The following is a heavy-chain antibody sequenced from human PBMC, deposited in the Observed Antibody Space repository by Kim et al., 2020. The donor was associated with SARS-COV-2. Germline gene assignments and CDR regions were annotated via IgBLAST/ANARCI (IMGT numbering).Heavy chain of an antibody. D-gene: IGHD3-3*01. Sequence: GGSLRLSCAASGFTFDDYGMSWVRQAPGKGLEWVSGINWNGGSTGYADSVKGRFTISRDNAKNSLYLQMNSLRAEDTALYHCARVRLNYDFWSGPPYYFDYWGQGTLVTVSS. J-gene: IGHJ4*02. V-gene: IGHV3-20*01. CDR2: INWNGGST. CDR3: ARVRLNYDFWSGPPYYFDY. CDR1: GFTFDDYG.